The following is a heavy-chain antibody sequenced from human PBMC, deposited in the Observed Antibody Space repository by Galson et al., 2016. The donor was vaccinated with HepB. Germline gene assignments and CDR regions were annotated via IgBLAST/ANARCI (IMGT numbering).Heavy chain of an antibody. CDR3: ANKYIPPPIGGGPYHFYALDV. V-gene: IGHV1-69*13. Sequence: SVKVSCKASGYTFTRYGISWVRQAPGQGLEWMGVVIPFFHTTTYAQKFQGRVTITADVSTSTSYLELTSLTSDDTAVYYCANKYIPPPIGGGPYHFYALDVWGRGTTVIVSS. CDR1: GYTFTRYG. J-gene: IGHJ6*02. D-gene: IGHD2/OR15-2a*01. CDR2: VIPFFHTT.